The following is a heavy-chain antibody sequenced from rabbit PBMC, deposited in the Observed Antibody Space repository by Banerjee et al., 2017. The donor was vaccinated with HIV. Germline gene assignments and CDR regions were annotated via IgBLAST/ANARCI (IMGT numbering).Heavy chain of an antibody. CDR1: GFSFSSYYY. V-gene: IGHV1S45*01. CDR2: ISAGSSGST. D-gene: IGHD1-1*01. J-gene: IGHJ4*01. CDR3: ASGYSDIYFSL. Sequence: QEQLVESGGGLVKPEGSLTLTCTASGFSFSSYYYMYWVRQAPGKGLEWIGCISAGSSGSTYYANWAKGRFTISKTSSTTVTLQMTSLTAADTATYFCASGYSDIYFSLWGPGTLVTVS.